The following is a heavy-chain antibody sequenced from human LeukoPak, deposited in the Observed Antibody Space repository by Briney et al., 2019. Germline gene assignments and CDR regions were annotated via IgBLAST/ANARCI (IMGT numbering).Heavy chain of an antibody. Sequence: GGSLRLSCAASGFTSSKYWMLWVRQAPGKGLESVSRINTDGTVTTYAHSVKGRFTVSRDNADNTMFLQMNSVRDEDTAVYYCATKQWLAPPPDSWGQGTPVTVSS. V-gene: IGHV3-74*01. CDR1: GFTSSKYW. CDR3: ATKQWLAPPPDS. J-gene: IGHJ4*02. CDR2: INTDGTVT. D-gene: IGHD6-19*01.